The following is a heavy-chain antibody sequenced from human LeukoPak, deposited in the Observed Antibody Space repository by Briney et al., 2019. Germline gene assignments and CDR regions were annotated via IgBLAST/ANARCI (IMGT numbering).Heavy chain of an antibody. CDR2: ISSSGSTI. CDR1: GFTFSNYN. D-gene: IGHD3-3*01. J-gene: IGHJ4*02. CDR3: ARDRGGADDFWSGYYTGYFDY. Sequence: GGSLRLSCAASGFTFSNYNMNWVRQAPGKGLEWVSYISSSGSTIYYADSVKGRFTISRDNAKKSLYLQMNSLRAEDTAVYYCARDRGGADDFWSGYYTGYFDYWGQGTLVTVSS. V-gene: IGHV3-48*01.